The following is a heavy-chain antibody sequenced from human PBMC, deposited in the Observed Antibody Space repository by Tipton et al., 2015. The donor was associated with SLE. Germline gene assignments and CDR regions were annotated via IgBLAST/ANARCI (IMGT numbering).Heavy chain of an antibody. J-gene: IGHJ4*02. D-gene: IGHD3-10*01. V-gene: IGHV4-38-2*02. CDR3: TRYPMVRGAIDF. Sequence: TLSLTCTVSQYSISSGFYWGWIRQPPGKGLQWIGKIYHSGDTFYNPSLKSRVTMSVGASRSHFSLNLSSVTGADTAVYFCTRYPMVRGAIDFWGQGTLVIVSS. CDR2: IYHSGDT. CDR1: QYSISSGFY.